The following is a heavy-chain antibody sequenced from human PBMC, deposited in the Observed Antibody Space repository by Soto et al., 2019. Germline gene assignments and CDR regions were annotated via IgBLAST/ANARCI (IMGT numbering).Heavy chain of an antibody. CDR2: ISAYNGNT. V-gene: IGHV1-18*01. CDR1: GYTFTSYG. J-gene: IGHJ6*03. D-gene: IGHD2-15*01. Sequence: GASVKVSCKASGYTFTSYGISWVRQAPGQGLEWMGWISAYNGNTNYAQKLQGRVTMTTDTSTSTAYMELRSLRSDDTAVYYCARDSPDAGYCSGGSCYRDYYYYYMDVWGKGTTVTVSS. CDR3: ARDSPDAGYCSGGSCYRDYYYYYMDV.